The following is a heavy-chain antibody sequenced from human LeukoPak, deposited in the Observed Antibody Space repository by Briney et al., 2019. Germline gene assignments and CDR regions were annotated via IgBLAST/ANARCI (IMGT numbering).Heavy chain of an antibody. D-gene: IGHD6-13*01. J-gene: IGHJ4*02. CDR2: IRQDDSEK. V-gene: IGHV3-7*03. CDR3: ARIAAAGPFDY. Sequence: GGSLRLSCSASGFTFSDYWMMWVRQAPGKGLEWVGNIRQDDSEKNYVDSVKGRFTISRDNSKNTLYLQMNSLRAEDTAVYYCARIAAAGPFDYWGQGTLVTVSS. CDR1: GFTFSDYW.